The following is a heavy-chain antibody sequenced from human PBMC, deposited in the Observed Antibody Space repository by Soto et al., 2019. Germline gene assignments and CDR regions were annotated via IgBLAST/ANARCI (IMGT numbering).Heavy chain of an antibody. Sequence: QVQLVESGGGVVQPGRSLRLSCAASGFTFSSYGMHWVRQAPGKGLEWVAVIWYDGSNKYYADSVKGRFTISRDNSENTLYLQMNSLRAEDTAVYYCARGGRAAAAYNWFDPWGQGTLVTVSS. CDR1: GFTFSSYG. V-gene: IGHV3-33*01. D-gene: IGHD6-13*01. CDR3: ARGGRAAAAYNWFDP. CDR2: IWYDGSNK. J-gene: IGHJ5*02.